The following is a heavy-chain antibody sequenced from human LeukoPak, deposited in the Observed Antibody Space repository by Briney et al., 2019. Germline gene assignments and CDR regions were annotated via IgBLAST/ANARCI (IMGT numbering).Heavy chain of an antibody. V-gene: IGHV5-51*01. CDR2: IYPGDSDT. J-gene: IGHJ4*02. CDR3: ARHWGRGYSYGLRGRLIVH. Sequence: GASLKISLQGSGSSFTSYWIGWVRPRPGKGLEWMGIIYPGDSDTRYSTSFQGQVTISADKSISTAYLQWSSLKASDTAMYYCARHWGRGYSYGLRGRLIVHWGQGTLVTVSS. D-gene: IGHD5-18*01. CDR1: GSSFTSYW.